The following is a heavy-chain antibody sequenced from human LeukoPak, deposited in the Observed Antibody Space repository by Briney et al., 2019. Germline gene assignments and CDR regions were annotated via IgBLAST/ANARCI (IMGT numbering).Heavy chain of an antibody. CDR1: GFTFSGSA. CDR2: IRSKANSYAT. J-gene: IGHJ4*02. CDR3: TTRRDGYNFATSFDY. D-gene: IGHD1-1*01. Sequence: GGSLRLSCAASGFTFSGSAMHWVRQASEKGLEWVGRIRSKANSYATAYAASVKGRFTISRDDSKNTAYLQMNSLKTEDTAVYYCTTRRDGYNFATSFDYWGQGTLVTVSS. V-gene: IGHV3-73*01.